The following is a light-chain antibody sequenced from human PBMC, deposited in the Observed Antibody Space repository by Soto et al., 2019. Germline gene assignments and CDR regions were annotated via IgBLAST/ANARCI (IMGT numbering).Light chain of an antibody. Sequence: EVVLTQSPGTLSLSPGERATLSCRASQSISSSYLAWYQQKPGQAPRLLIYAASSRATGIPDRFSGSVSGTDFTLTISRLEPEDFAVYYCQQYGSSSYTFGQGTQLEIK. J-gene: IGKJ2*01. CDR3: QQYGSSSYT. CDR2: AAS. CDR1: QSISSSY. V-gene: IGKV3-20*01.